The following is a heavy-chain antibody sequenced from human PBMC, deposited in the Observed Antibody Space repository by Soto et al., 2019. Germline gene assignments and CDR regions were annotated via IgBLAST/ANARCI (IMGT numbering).Heavy chain of an antibody. D-gene: IGHD3-22*01. CDR1: GGSISSYY. CDR2: IYYSGST. V-gene: IGHV4-59*01. J-gene: IGHJ5*02. CDR3: ARGPHITTNWFDP. Sequence: TLSLTCTVSGGSISSYYWSWIRQPPGKGLEWIGYIYYSGSTNYNPSLKSRVTISVDTSKNQFSLKLSSVTAADTAVYYCARGPHITTNWFDPWGQGTLVTVSS.